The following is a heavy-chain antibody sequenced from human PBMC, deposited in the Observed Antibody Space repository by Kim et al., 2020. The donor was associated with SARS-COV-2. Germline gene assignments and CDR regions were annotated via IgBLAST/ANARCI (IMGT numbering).Heavy chain of an antibody. Sequence: GGSLRLSCAASGFTFSNNGMSWVRQAPTKGLEWVAGITGNSESTYYADSVKGRFTISRENSKKTLYLQMDSLRAEDTAIYYCAKKGRSDSGDYFHAFDLWGQGTMVTVSS. CDR2: ITGNSEST. CDR3: AKKGRSDSGDYFHAFDL. CDR1: GFTFSNNG. V-gene: IGHV3-23*01. D-gene: IGHD3-22*01. J-gene: IGHJ3*01.